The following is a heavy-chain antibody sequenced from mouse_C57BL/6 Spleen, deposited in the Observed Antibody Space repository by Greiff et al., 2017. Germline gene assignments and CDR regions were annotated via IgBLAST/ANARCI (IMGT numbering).Heavy chain of an antibody. CDR2: IDPSDSET. CDR3: ARSGGYYHYFDY. J-gene: IGHJ2*01. V-gene: IGHV1-52*01. Sequence: QVQLQQPGAELVRPGSSVKLSCKASGYTFTSYWMHWVKQRPIQGLEWIGNIDPSDSETHYNQKFKDKATLTVDKSSSTAYMQLSSLTSEDSAVYYCARSGGYYHYFDYWGQGTTLTVSS. D-gene: IGHD1-1*01. CDR1: GYTFTSYW.